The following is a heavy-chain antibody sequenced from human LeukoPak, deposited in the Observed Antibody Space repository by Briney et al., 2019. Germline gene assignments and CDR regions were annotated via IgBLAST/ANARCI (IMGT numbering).Heavy chain of an antibody. J-gene: IGHJ4*02. CDR3: AGWYSSSWLFDY. CDR2: ISSSGSTI. Sequence: GGSLRLSCAASGFTFSSYEMNWVRQAPGKGLEWVSYISSSGSTIYYADSVKGRFTISRDKSKNTLYLQMNILRTEDTAAYYCAGWYSSSWLFDYWGQGTLVTVSS. CDR1: GFTFSSYE. D-gene: IGHD6-13*01. V-gene: IGHV3-48*03.